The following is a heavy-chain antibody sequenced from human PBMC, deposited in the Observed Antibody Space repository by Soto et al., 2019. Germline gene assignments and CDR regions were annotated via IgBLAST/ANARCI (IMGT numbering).Heavy chain of an antibody. D-gene: IGHD3-9*01. V-gene: IGHV4-39*01. J-gene: IGHJ4*02. Sequence: SETLSLTCTVPGGSVSSSSYYWGWVRQPPGKGLEWIGSVYYSGSTYYNPSLESRVTISVDKSKNQFSLKLMSLSAADTAVYYCGRLEGLATISYYIDYWGQGALVTVSS. CDR3: GRLEGLATISYYIDY. CDR1: GGSVSSSSYY. CDR2: VYYSGST.